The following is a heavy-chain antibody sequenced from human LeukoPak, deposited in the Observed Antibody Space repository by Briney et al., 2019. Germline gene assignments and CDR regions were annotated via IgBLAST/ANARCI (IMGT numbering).Heavy chain of an antibody. CDR1: GGTFSSYA. J-gene: IGHJ4*02. CDR2: IIPILGIA. Sequence: SVKVSCKASGGTFSSYAISWVRQAPGQGLEWMGRIIPILGIANYAQKFQGRVTITADNSTSTAYMELSSLRSEDTAVYYCARVGDPTDWYSSGWFDYWGQGTLVTVSS. CDR3: ARVGDPTDWYSSGWFDY. V-gene: IGHV1-69*04. D-gene: IGHD6-19*01.